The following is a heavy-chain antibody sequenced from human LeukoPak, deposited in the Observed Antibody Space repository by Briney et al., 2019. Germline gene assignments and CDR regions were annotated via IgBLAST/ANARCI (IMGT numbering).Heavy chain of an antibody. Sequence: PGGSLRLSCAASGFTVSSNYMSWVRQAPGKGLEWVAVIWYDGSNKYYADSVKGRFTISRDNSKNTLYLQMNSLRAEDTAVYYCARGLLEYWGQGTLVTVSS. CDR3: ARGLLEY. V-gene: IGHV3-33*08. CDR2: IWYDGSNK. CDR1: GFTVSSNY. J-gene: IGHJ4*02.